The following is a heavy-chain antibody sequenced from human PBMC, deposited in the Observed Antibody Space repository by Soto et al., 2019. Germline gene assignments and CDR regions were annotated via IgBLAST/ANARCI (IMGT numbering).Heavy chain of an antibody. D-gene: IGHD2-15*01. CDR1: GYTFTDYW. Sequence: PGESLKISCKGSGYTFTDYWISWVRQMPGKGLEWMGRIDASDSYTNYTPSFQGHVTMSVDESISTAYLHWSSLKASDTALYFCASLSVGDGMEVCGQGNTVTVPS. J-gene: IGHJ6*02. V-gene: IGHV5-10-1*01. CDR3: ASLSVGDGMEV. CDR2: IDASDSYT.